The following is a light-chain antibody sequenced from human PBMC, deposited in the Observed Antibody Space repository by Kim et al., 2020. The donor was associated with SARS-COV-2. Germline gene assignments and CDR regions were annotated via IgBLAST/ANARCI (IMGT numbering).Light chain of an antibody. J-gene: IGKJ1*01. CDR1: QDSSNY. V-gene: IGKV1-27*01. CDR2: AAS. Sequence: ASVGDSVTITCRASQDSSNYLAWYQQNPGKVPRVLIYAASALQSGVPSRFSGSGSGTDFTLTISSLQPEDVGSYYCQKYNTAPWTFGHGTKVDIK. CDR3: QKYNTAPWT.